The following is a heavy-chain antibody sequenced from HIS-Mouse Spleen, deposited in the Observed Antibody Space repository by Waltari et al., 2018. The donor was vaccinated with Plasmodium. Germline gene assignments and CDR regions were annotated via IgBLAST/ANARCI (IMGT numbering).Heavy chain of an antibody. D-gene: IGHD1-7*01. J-gene: IGHJ4*02. CDR3: ARDHNWNYDY. V-gene: IGHV3-21*01. CDR2: ISSSSSYK. Sequence: EVQLVESGGGLVKPGGSLGLSCAASGIPCSSYSMNWVRQAPGKGLEWVSSISSSSSYKYYADSVKGRFTISRDNAKNSLYLQMNSLRAEDTAVYYCARDHNWNYDYWGQGTLVTVSS. CDR1: GIPCSSYS.